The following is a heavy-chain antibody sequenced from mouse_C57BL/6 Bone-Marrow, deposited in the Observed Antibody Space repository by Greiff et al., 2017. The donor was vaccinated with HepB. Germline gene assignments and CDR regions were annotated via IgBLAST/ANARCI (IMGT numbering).Heavy chain of an antibody. CDR3: ARGDGSSPAWFAY. V-gene: IGHV1-78*01. D-gene: IGHD1-1*01. J-gene: IGHJ3*01. CDR1: GYTFTDHT. Sequence: VKLMESDAELVKPGASVKISCKVSGYTFTDHTIHWMKQRPEQGLEWIGYIYPRDGSTKYNEKFKGKATLTADKSSSTAYMQLNSLTSEDSAVYFCARGDGSSPAWFAYWGQGTLVTVSA. CDR2: IYPRDGST.